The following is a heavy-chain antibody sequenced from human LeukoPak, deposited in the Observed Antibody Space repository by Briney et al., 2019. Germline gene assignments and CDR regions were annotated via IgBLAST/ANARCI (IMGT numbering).Heavy chain of an antibody. CDR2: IYSGGST. CDR3: ARGLNSYGYYFDY. V-gene: IGHV3-53*01. J-gene: IGHJ4*02. CDR1: GVTFSSNY. D-gene: IGHD5-18*01. Sequence: PGGSLRLSCAASGVTFSSNYMSWVRQAPGKGLEWVAVIYSGGSTYYADSVKGRFTISRDNSKNTLYLQMNSLRAEDTAVHYCARGLNSYGYYFDYWGQGTLVTVSS.